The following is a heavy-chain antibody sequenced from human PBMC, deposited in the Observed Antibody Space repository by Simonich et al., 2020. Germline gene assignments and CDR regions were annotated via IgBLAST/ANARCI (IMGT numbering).Heavy chain of an antibody. V-gene: IGHV1-2*02. D-gene: IGHD3-3*01. J-gene: IGHJ6*03. CDR1: GYTFTGYY. CDR3: ARGGVQYYYYYMDV. CDR2: INPNRGGT. Sequence: QVQLVQSGAEVKKPGASVKVSCKASGYTFTGYYMPWVRQAPGQGLEWMGWINPNRGGTNYAQKLQGRVTMTRDTSISTAYMELSRLRSDDTAVYYCARGGVQYYYYYMDVWGKGTTVTVSS.